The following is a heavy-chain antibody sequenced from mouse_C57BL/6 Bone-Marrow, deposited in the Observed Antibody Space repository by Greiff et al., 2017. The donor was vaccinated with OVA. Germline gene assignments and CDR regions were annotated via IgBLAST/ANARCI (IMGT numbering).Heavy chain of an antibody. CDR1: GYAFTNYL. Sequence: VKLQQSGAELVRPGTSVKVSCKASGYAFTNYLIERVKQRPGQGLEWIGVINPGSGGTNYNEKFKGKATLTADKSSSTAYMQLSSLTSEDSAVYFCAMFYYGSSDWGQGTTLTVSS. V-gene: IGHV1-54*01. CDR3: AMFYYGSSD. J-gene: IGHJ2*01. CDR2: INPGSGGT. D-gene: IGHD1-1*01.